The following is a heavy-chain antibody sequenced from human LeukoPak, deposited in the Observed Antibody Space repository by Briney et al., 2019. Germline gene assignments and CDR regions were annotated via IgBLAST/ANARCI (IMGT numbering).Heavy chain of an antibody. D-gene: IGHD3-22*01. CDR3: ARGSMYYYDSSGPDAFDI. V-gene: IGHV4-59*01. CDR2: IYYNGST. Sequence: SETLSLTCTVSGGSISSYYWSWIRQPPGKGLEWIGYIYYNGSTNYNPSLKSRVTISVDTSKNQFSLKLSSVTAADTAVYYCARGSMYYYDSSGPDAFDIWGQGTMVTVSS. J-gene: IGHJ3*02. CDR1: GGSISSYY.